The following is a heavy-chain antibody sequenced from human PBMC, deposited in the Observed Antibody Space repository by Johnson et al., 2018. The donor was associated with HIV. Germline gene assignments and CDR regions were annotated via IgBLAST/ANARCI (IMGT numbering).Heavy chain of an antibody. J-gene: IGHJ3*02. V-gene: IGHV3-53*01. Sequence: EVQLVESGGGLIQPGGSLRLSCAASGFTVSSNYMSWVRQAPGTGLEWVSVIYSVGSTYYADSVKGRFTISRDNSKNTLYLQMNSLRAEDTAVYYCATSGSYDAFDIWGQGTMVTVSS. CDR3: ATSGSYDAFDI. CDR2: IYSVGST. CDR1: GFTVSSNY. D-gene: IGHD1-26*01.